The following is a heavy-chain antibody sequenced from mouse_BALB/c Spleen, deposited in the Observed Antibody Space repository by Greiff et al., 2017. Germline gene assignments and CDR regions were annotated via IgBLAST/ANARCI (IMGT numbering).Heavy chain of an antibody. CDR2: IDPANGNT. Sequence: EVQLQQSGAELVKPGASVKLSCTASGFNIKDTYMHWVKQRPEQGLEWIGRIDPANGNTKYDPKFQGKATITADTSSNTAYLQLSSLTSEDTAVYYCARGAVVATRAMDYWGQGTSVTVSS. CDR1: GFNIKDTY. J-gene: IGHJ4*01. CDR3: ARGAVVATRAMDY. D-gene: IGHD1-1*01. V-gene: IGHV14-3*02.